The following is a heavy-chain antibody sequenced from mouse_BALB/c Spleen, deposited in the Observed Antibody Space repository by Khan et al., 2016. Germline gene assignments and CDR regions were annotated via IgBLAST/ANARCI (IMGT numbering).Heavy chain of an antibody. CDR3: ARTARIKF. CDR1: GYSITSGYG. V-gene: IGHV3-2*02. D-gene: IGHD1-2*01. J-gene: IGHJ2*01. CDR2: ISYSGST. Sequence: EVQLQESGPGLVKPSQSLSLTCTVTGYSITSGYGWNWIRQFTGNKLEWMGYISYSGSTNYNPSLKSRIFLTRDTSKNQFFLQLNSGTTENTTTYFCARTARIKFWCQGTTLTISS.